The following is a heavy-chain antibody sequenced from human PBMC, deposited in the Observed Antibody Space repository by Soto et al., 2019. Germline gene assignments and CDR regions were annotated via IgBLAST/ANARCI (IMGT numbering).Heavy chain of an antibody. CDR1: GFTFSSYA. Sequence: GGSLRLSCAASGFTFSSYAMHWVRQAPGKGLEWVAVISYDGSNKYYADSVKGRFTISRDNSKNTLYLQMNSLRAEDTAVYYCARAHPYSSSWSLVDYWGQGTLVTVSS. J-gene: IGHJ4*02. V-gene: IGHV3-30-3*01. CDR3: ARAHPYSSSWSLVDY. CDR2: ISYDGSNK. D-gene: IGHD6-13*01.